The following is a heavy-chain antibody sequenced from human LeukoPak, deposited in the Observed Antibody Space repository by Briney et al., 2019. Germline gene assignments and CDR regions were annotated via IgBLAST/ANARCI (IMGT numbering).Heavy chain of an antibody. CDR1: GGSISSSSYY. V-gene: IGHV4-39*01. CDR2: IYYSGST. Sequence: PSETLSLTCTVSGGSISSSSYYWGWIRQPPGKGLEWIGSIYYSGSTYYNPSLKSRVTISVDTSKNQFSLKLSSVTAADTAVYYCARHVYDYVWGSYPNWFDPWGQGTLVTVSS. D-gene: IGHD3-16*02. J-gene: IGHJ5*02. CDR3: ARHVYDYVWGSYPNWFDP.